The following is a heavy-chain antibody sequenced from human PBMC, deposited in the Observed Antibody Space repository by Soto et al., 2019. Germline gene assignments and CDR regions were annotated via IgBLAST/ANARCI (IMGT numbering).Heavy chain of an antibody. CDR2: INAGNGNT. J-gene: IGHJ5*02. D-gene: IGHD2-21*02. Sequence: AAVKVSCQASGYTFTSYAVHWVRQAPGQRLEWMGWINAGNGNTKYSQKFQGRVTITRDTSASTAYMELSSLRSEDTAVYYCARVGVTFRNWFDPWGQGTLVTVSS. CDR3: ARVGVTFRNWFDP. CDR1: GYTFTSYA. V-gene: IGHV1-3*01.